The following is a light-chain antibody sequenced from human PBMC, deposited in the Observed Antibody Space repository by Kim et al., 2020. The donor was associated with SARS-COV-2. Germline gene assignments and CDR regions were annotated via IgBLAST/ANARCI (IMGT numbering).Light chain of an antibody. V-gene: IGLV3-21*04. J-gene: IGLJ2*01. CDR2: YVS. CDR3: PVLASSLDLFL. CDR1: NIGSKS. Sequence: SYELTQPPSVSVAPGKTARITCGGNNIGSKSVLWYQQTPGQSPVLVIYYVSDRPSGLPERFSVSNSGYPATLTISRLEAVVYAHFSCPVLASSLDLFLFG.